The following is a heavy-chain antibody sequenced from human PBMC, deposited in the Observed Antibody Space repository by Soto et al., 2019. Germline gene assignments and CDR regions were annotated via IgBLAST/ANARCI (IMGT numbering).Heavy chain of an antibody. Sequence: PGGSLRLSCAASGFGFSSYAMSWVRRAPGTGLGWVSTISGAGFQTYYGKSVKGRFTISRDNSKNILYLEMNSLRAEDAAVYYCDKDRLGATGYFDYWGQGALVTVSS. V-gene: IGHV3-23*01. D-gene: IGHD1-26*01. CDR3: DKDRLGATGYFDY. CDR1: GFGFSSYA. J-gene: IGHJ4*02. CDR2: ISGAGFQT.